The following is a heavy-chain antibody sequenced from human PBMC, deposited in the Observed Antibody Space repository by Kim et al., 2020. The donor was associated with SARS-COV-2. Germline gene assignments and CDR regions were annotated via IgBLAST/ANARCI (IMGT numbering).Heavy chain of an antibody. CDR2: IIPIFGTA. Sequence: SVKVSCKASGGTFSSYAISWVRQAPGQGLEWMGGIIPIFGTANYAQKFQGRVTITADESTSTAYMELSSLRSEDTAVYYCARGGVDVAYGDSKFDYWGQGTLVTVSS. CDR3: ARGGVDVAYGDSKFDY. J-gene: IGHJ4*02. D-gene: IGHD4-17*01. V-gene: IGHV1-69*13. CDR1: GGTFSSYA.